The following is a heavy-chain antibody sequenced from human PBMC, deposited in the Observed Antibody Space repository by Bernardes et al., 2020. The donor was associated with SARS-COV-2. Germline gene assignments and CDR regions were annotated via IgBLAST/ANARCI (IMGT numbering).Heavy chain of an antibody. J-gene: IGHJ5*02. Sequence: SETLSLTCSVSRGSVSFGSNYWTWIRQPPGKGLEWIGYFYYPASINYNPSLKSRVTISVDTSKNQFSLKLTSVTAADTAVYYCVRGTGFCSGCSCGWIDPWGQGTLVSVSS. CDR3: VRGTGFCSGCSCGWIDP. CDR2: FYYPASI. V-gene: IGHV4-61*01. CDR1: RGSVSFGSNY. D-gene: IGHD2-15*01.